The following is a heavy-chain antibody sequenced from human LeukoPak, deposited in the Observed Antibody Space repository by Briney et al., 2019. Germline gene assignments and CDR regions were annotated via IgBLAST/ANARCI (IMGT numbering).Heavy chain of an antibody. Sequence: SQTLSLTCAISGDXVSSNSAAWNWIRQSPSRGLEWLGRTYYRSKWYNDYAVSVKSRITINPCTSKNQFSLQVNSVTPEDTAVYYCARAFTIVSDAFDMWGQGTMVTVSS. CDR2: TYYRSKWYN. J-gene: IGHJ3*02. D-gene: IGHD3-10*01. CDR1: GDXVSSNSAA. CDR3: ARAFTIVSDAFDM. V-gene: IGHV6-1*01.